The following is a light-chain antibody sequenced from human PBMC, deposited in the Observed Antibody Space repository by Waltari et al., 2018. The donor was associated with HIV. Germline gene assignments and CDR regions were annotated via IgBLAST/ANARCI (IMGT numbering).Light chain of an antibody. CDR2: LAS. Sequence: DILLTQSPLSLPVTPGEPASISCRSSQSLVHTNGYNYLDWYLQKPGQSPQLLISLASTRASGVPDRFSGSGSGTDFTLKISRVEAEDVGVYYCMQALRSPNTFGQGTKVEIK. J-gene: IGKJ2*01. CDR3: MQALRSPNT. V-gene: IGKV2-28*01. CDR1: QSLVHTNGYNY.